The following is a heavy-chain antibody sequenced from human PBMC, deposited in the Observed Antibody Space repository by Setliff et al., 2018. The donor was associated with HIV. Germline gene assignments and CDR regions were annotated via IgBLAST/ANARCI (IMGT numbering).Heavy chain of an antibody. V-gene: IGHV3-74*01. CDR2: INGDGDTT. CDR1: GVTFSSYW. J-gene: IGHJ4*02. Sequence: GGSLRLSCTASGVTFSSYWMHWVRQVPGKGLLWVSRINGDGDTTYYADSVKGRFTISRDNAKNSLYLQMNSLRAEDTAVYYCARDLTHRTNLYSGYFDYWGQGTLVTVSS. CDR3: ARDLTHRTNLYSGYFDY. D-gene: IGHD2-8*01.